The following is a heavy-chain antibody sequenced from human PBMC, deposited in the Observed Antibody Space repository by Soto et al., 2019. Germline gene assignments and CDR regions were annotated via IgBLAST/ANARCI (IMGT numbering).Heavy chain of an antibody. CDR3: ATQYYDFWSGYSADYYGMDV. Sequence: ASVKVSCKASGYTFTSYGISWVRQAPGQGLEWMGWISAYNGNTNYAQKLQGRVTMTTDTSTSTAYMELRSLRSDDTAVYYCATQYYDFWSGYSADYYGMDVWGQGTPVTVYS. D-gene: IGHD3-3*01. CDR1: GYTFTSYG. CDR2: ISAYNGNT. J-gene: IGHJ6*02. V-gene: IGHV1-18*01.